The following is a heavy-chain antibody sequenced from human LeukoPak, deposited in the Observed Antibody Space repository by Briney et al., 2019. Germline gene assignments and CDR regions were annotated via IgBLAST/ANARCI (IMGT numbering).Heavy chain of an antibody. V-gene: IGHV4-59*01. CDR1: GGSISSYY. D-gene: IGHD3-3*01. CDR2: IYYSGST. CDR3: ARRPHYDFWSGYEYYFDY. Sequence: SETLSLTCTVSGGSISSYYWSWIRQPPGKGQEWIGYIYYSGSTNYNPSLKSGVTISVDTSKNQFSLKLSSVTAADTAVYYCARRPHYDFWSGYEYYFDYWGQGTLVTVSS. J-gene: IGHJ4*02.